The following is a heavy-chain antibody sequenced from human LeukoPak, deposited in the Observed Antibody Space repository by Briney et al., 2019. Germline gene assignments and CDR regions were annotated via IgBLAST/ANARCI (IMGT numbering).Heavy chain of an antibody. D-gene: IGHD6-13*01. V-gene: IGHV3-43*02. CDR2: ISGDGGST. Sequence: GGSLRLSCAASGFTFDDYAMHWVRHAPGKGLEWVSLISGDGGSTYYADSVKGRFTISRDNSKNSLYLQMNSLRTEDTAFYYCAKVGSSSWYYYYYGMDVWGQGTTVTVSS. CDR3: AKVGSSSWYYYYYGMDV. CDR1: GFTFDDYA. J-gene: IGHJ6*02.